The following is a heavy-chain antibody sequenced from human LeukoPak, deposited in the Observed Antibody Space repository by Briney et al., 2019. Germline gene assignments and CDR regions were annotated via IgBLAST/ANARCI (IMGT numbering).Heavy chain of an antibody. Sequence: GGSLRLSCAGSGFTVGSNTMSWVRQAPGKGLEWVSIIYSGGSTSYADSVKGRFTISRDNSKNTLYLQMNSLRTEDTAVYYCARGGSYFDISGYYFYWGQGTLVTVSS. D-gene: IGHD3-22*01. CDR1: GFTVGSNT. CDR3: ARGGSYFDISGYYFY. V-gene: IGHV3-66*01. J-gene: IGHJ4*02. CDR2: IYSGGST.